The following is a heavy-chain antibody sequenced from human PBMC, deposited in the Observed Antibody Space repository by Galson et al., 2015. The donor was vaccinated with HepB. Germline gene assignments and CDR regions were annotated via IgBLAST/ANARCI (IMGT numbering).Heavy chain of an antibody. J-gene: IGHJ4*02. D-gene: IGHD3-3*01. CDR2: TSYDGSKK. V-gene: IGHV3-30*18. CDR1: GVTFSNYG. CDR3: AKDFLGTMGFLAY. Sequence: SLRLSCAASGVTFSNYGIHWVRQAPGKGLEWVVFTSYDGSKKYYADSVKGRFTIARDNSKNTAYLQMNSLRTEDTAVYYCAKDFLGTMGFLAYWGQGTLVTVSS.